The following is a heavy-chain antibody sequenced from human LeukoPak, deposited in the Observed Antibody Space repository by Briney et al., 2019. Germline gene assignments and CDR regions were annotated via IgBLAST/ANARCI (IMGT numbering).Heavy chain of an antibody. J-gene: IGHJ4*02. V-gene: IGHV3-11*01. CDR1: GFTFSDYY. CDR3: ARVPAAGINYFDY. Sequence: GGSLRLSCAASGFTFSDYYMSWIRQAPGKGLEWVSYISSSGSTIYYADSVKGRFTISRDNAKNSLYLQMNSLRAEDTAVYYCARVPAAGINYFDYWGQGALVTVSS. CDR2: ISSSGSTI. D-gene: IGHD6-13*01.